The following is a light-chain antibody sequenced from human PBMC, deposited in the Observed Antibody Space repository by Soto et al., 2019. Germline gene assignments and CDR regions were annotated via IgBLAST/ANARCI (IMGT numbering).Light chain of an antibody. CDR2: GAS. V-gene: IGKV3-15*01. CDR1: QTVSSN. Sequence: EIVMTQSPATLSVSPGERATVSCRASQTVSSNLAWYQQKLGQAPRLLIHGASTRATGVPARFSGSGSGTEFTLTISSLQPEDVAVEYCQQYQNGPPQYTLGEGTKLQIK. CDR3: QQYQNGPPQYT. J-gene: IGKJ2*01.